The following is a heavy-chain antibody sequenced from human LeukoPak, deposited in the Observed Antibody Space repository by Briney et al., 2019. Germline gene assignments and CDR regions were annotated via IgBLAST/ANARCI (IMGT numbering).Heavy chain of an antibody. CDR2: IYTSGST. CDR3: ARHAPVYCSGGSCYWEELPGGDYFDY. Sequence: PSETLSLTCTVSGGSISSYYWSWIRQPPGKGLEGIGYIYTSGSTNYNPSLKSRVTISVDTSKNQFSLKLSSVTAADTAVYYCARHAPVYCSGGSCYWEELPGGDYFDYWGQGTLVTVSS. J-gene: IGHJ4*02. CDR1: GGSISSYY. V-gene: IGHV4-4*09. D-gene: IGHD2-15*01.